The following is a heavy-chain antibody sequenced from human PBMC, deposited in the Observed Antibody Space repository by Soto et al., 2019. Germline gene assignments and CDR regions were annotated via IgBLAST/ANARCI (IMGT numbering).Heavy chain of an antibody. CDR2: ISSSSSYI. V-gene: IGHV3-21*01. J-gene: IGHJ5*02. Sequence: GGSLRLSCAASGFTFSGYSMNWVRQSPGKGLEWVSSISSSSSYIYYADSVKGRFTISRDNAKNSLYLQMNSLRAEDTAVYYCARGLGSSTGGWFDPWGQGTLVTVSS. CDR3: ARGLGSSTGGWFDP. D-gene: IGHD6-13*01. CDR1: GFTFSGYS.